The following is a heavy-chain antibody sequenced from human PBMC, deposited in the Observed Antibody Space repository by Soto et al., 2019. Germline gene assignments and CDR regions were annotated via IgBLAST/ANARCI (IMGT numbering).Heavy chain of an antibody. D-gene: IGHD6-6*01. CDR1: GFTVSSNY. CDR2: IYSGGST. J-gene: IGHJ6*03. CDR3: ARDRKGSSSDNYYYYYMDV. V-gene: IGHV3-53*04. Sequence: GGSLRLSCTASGFTVSSNYMSWVRQAPGKGLEWVSVIYSGGSTYYADSVKGRFTISRHNSQNTLYLQMNSLRAEDTAVYYCARDRKGSSSDNYYYYYMDVWAKRTTVTVSS.